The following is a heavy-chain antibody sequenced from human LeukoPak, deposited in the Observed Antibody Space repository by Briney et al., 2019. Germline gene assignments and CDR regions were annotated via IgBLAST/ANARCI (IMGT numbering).Heavy chain of an antibody. D-gene: IGHD6-19*01. CDR3: ARVRNQWLLPGDFDY. CDR2: ISSSSTYI. V-gene: IGHV3-21*01. Sequence: GGSLRLSCAASGFTFNTYTMSWIRQAPGKGLEWVSSISSSSTYIYYADSVKGRFTISRDNAKNSLYLQMNSLRAEDTAVYYCARVRNQWLLPGDFDYWGQGTLATVSS. CDR1: GFTFNTYT. J-gene: IGHJ4*02.